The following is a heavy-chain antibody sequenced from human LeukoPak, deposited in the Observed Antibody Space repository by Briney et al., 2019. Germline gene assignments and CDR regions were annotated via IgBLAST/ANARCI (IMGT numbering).Heavy chain of an antibody. CDR2: ISSSSSYI. Sequence: GGSLRLSCAASGFTFSSYSMNWVRLAPGKGLEWVSSISSSSSYIYYADSVKGRFTISRDNAKNSLYLQMNSLRAEDTAVYYRARDRVEMATITGGFDYWGQGTLVTVSS. D-gene: IGHD5-24*01. CDR3: ARDRVEMATITGGFDY. CDR1: GFTFSSYS. J-gene: IGHJ4*02. V-gene: IGHV3-21*01.